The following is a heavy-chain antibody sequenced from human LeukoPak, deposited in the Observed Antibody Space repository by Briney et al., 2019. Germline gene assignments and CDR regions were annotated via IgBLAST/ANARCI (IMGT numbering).Heavy chain of an antibody. V-gene: IGHV4-34*01. J-gene: IGHJ4*02. CDR2: INHGGST. CDR3: AREGRMSMGIEY. CDR1: GGSLGGYY. D-gene: IGHD4/OR15-4a*01. Sequence: SETLSLTCAVYGGSLGGYYWSWIRQSPGKGLGWIGEINHGGSTNYNPSLKSRVTMSVDTSKNHFSLKLSSVTAADTAVYFCAREGRMSMGIEYWGQGTLVTVSS.